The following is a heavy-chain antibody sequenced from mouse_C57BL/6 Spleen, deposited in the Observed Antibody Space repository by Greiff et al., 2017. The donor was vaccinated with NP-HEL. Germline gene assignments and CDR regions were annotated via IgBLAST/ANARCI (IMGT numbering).Heavy chain of an antibody. Sequence: VKLQESGAELVKPGASVTISCKASGYAFRSYWMNWVKQRPGKGLEWIGQIYPGDGDTTYNGKFKGKATLTADKSSSTAYMQLSSLTSEDSAVYFCARGGDYYGSAWFAYWGQGTLVTVSA. V-gene: IGHV1-80*01. D-gene: IGHD1-1*01. J-gene: IGHJ3*01. CDR2: IYPGDGDT. CDR3: ARGGDYYGSAWFAY. CDR1: GYAFRSYW.